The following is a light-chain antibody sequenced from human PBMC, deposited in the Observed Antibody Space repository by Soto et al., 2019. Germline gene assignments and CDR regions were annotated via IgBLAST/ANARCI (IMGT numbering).Light chain of an antibody. CDR2: GAS. V-gene: IGKV3-11*01. CDR3: QKRSNWPPIT. J-gene: IGKJ1*01. CDR1: QSLGSD. Sequence: EIVMTQSPGTLSLSPGDTATLSCRASQSLGSDLAWYQQKPGQAPRLLIFGASDRPTGIPDRISGSGSGTDFTLTISRLEPEDFAVYYCQKRSNWPPITVGQGTKVDIK.